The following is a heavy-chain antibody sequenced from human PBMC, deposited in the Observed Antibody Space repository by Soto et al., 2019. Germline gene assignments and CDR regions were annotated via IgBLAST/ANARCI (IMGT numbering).Heavy chain of an antibody. J-gene: IGHJ3*01. CDR2: IIPIPDIT. V-gene: IGHV1-69*08. CDR3: ARDRITTLGYAFDL. CDR1: GGTFSTYI. D-gene: IGHD3-3*01. Sequence: QVQLVQSGAEVRKPGSSVKVSCKAPGGTFSTYIISWVRQAPGQGLEWMGRIIPIPDITNYAQKFQGRVTITADRSTSTAYMELTSLKSEDTAVYYCARDRITTLGYAFDLWGHGTLVTVSS.